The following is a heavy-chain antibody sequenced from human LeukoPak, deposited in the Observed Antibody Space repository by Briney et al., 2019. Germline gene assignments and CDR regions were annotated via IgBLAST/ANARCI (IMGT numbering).Heavy chain of an antibody. J-gene: IGHJ3*02. V-gene: IGHV3-7*04. CDR3: ARGFGRYLPPANDALDI. CDR2: IKQDGSEK. D-gene: IGHD3-9*01. Sequence: GGSLRLSCAASGFTFTNYWMTWVRQAPGKGLEWVANIKQDGSEKYYADSVKGRFTTSRDNSKNTLYLQMNSLRAEDTAVYYCARGFGRYLPPANDALDIWGLGTMVTVSS. CDR1: GFTFTNYW.